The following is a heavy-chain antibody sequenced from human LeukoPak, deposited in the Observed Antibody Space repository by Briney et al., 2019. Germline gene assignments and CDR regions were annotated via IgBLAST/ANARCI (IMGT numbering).Heavy chain of an antibody. Sequence: GGSLRLSCAASGFTFSSYWMSWVRQAPGKGLEWVANIKQDGSEKYYVDSVRGRFTISRDNAKNSLYLQMNSLRAEDTAVYYCAKRSAESSGYFNYWGQGILVTVSS. D-gene: IGHD6-19*01. CDR1: GFTFSSYW. CDR2: IKQDGSEK. J-gene: IGHJ4*02. CDR3: AKRSAESSGYFNY. V-gene: IGHV3-7*03.